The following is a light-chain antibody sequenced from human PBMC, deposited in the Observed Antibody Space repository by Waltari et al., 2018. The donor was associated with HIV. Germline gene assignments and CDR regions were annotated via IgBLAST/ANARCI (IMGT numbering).Light chain of an antibody. J-gene: IGKJ1*01. CDR1: QSVLFSSNNKNY. CDR3: QKYYSLPRT. Sequence: DIVMTQSPVSLAVSLGERASINCTSNQSVLFSSNNKNYLAWYLQKPGQPPQLLIYWASARESGVPDRFSGSGSGTDFTLTISSLQAEDVAVYYCQKYYSLPRTFGQGTKVEIK. CDR2: WAS. V-gene: IGKV4-1*01.